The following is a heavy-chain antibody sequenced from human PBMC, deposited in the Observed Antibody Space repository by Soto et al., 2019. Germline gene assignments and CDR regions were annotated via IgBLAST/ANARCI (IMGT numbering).Heavy chain of an antibody. CDR2: ISSSSSYI. CDR1: LFTFSSYS. V-gene: IGHV3-21*01. J-gene: IGHJ4*02. CDR3: ARDPGTRPLEY. Sequence: SLRLSCSSSLFTFSSYSMNLVLQAPFKVLELVSSISSSSSYIYYADSVKGRFTISRDNAKNSLYLQMNSLRAEDTAVYYCARDPGTRPLEYWGQGTLVTVSS. D-gene: IGHD6-6*01.